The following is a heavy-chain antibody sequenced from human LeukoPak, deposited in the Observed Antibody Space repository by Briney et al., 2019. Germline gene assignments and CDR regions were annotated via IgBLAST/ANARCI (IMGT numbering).Heavy chain of an antibody. CDR3: AKGVVGATRPLDY. Sequence: PSETLSLTCTVSAGSISSYYWSWIRQPPGKGLEWIGYIYYSGSTNYNPSLKSRVTISVDTSKNQFSLKLSSVTAADTAVYYCAKGVVGATRPLDYWGQGTLVTVSS. V-gene: IGHV4-59*01. D-gene: IGHD1-26*01. J-gene: IGHJ4*02. CDR1: AGSISSYY. CDR2: IYYSGST.